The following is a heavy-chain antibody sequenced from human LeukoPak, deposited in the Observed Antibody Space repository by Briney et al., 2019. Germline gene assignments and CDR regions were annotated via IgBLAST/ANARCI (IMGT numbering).Heavy chain of an antibody. J-gene: IGHJ4*02. CDR1: GFTFSDYY. D-gene: IGHD3-22*01. CDR3: ARDNDYYDSSGYYDY. Sequence: GGSLRLSCAASGFTFSDYYMSWIRQAPGKGLEWVSYISSSGSTMYYADSVKGRFTISRDNAKNSLYLQMNSLRAEDTAVYYCARDNDYYDSSGYYDYWGQGTLVTVSS. CDR2: ISSSGSTM. V-gene: IGHV3-11*01.